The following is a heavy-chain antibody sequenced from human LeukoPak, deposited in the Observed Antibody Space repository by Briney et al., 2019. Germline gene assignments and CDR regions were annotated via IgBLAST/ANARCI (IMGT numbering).Heavy chain of an antibody. V-gene: IGHV4-59*04. D-gene: IGHD6-19*01. J-gene: IGHJ4*02. CDR2: IYYSGST. CDR1: GGSISSYY. CDR3: ARRPVAGTFYFDY. Sequence: SETLSLTCTVSGGSISSYYWSWIRQPPGKGLEWIGTIYYSGSTYYNPSLKGRVTIPVDTSKNQFSLKLSSVTAADTAVFYCARRPVAGTFYFDYWGQGTLVTVSS.